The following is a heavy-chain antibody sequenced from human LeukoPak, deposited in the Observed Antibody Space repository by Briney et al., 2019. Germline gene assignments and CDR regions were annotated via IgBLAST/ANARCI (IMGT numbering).Heavy chain of an antibody. CDR1: GFTFSSYS. CDR3: ARRGFWSGYYASDYYYYMDV. V-gene: IGHV3-48*01. Sequence: GGSLRLSCAASGFTFSSYSMNWVRQAPGKGLEWVSYISSSSSTIYYADSVKGRFTISRDNAKNSLYLQMNSLRAEDTAVYYCARRGFWSGYYASDYYYYMDVWGKGTTVTVSS. CDR2: ISSSSSTI. D-gene: IGHD3-3*01. J-gene: IGHJ6*03.